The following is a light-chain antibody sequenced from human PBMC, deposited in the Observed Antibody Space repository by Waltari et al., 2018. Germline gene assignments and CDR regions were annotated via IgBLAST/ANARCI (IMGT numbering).Light chain of an antibody. Sequence: NFMLTQPHSVSGSPGKTVTISCTRSSGSIASHYVQVYQQRPGSSPTTVIYEDNQRPSGVPDRFSGSIDSSSISASLTISGLKTEDEADYYCQSYDSSNVVFGGGTKLTVL. CDR1: SGSIASHY. V-gene: IGLV6-57*01. CDR3: QSYDSSNVV. J-gene: IGLJ2*01. CDR2: EDN.